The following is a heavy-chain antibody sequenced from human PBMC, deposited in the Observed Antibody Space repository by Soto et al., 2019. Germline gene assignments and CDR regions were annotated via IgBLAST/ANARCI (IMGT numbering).Heavy chain of an antibody. Sequence: EVQLVESGGGLVQPGGSLRLSCAASGFAFSDYFIDWVRQAPGKGREWVGRVRNRVRGYTTEYAASVKGRFTISRDDSKNSVYMQMNSLRTADTAVYYCVRDRSWSYESWGLGTLVTVS. CDR2: VRNRVRGYTT. CDR1: GFAFSDYF. V-gene: IGHV3-72*01. D-gene: IGHD1-26*01. J-gene: IGHJ5*02. CDR3: VRDRSWSYES.